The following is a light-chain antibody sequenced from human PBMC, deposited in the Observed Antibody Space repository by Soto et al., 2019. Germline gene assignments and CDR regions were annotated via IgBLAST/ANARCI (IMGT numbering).Light chain of an antibody. CDR2: GNS. J-gene: IGLJ2*01. CDR3: QSYDSSLSVV. CDR1: SSNIGAGYD. Sequence: QSVLTQPPSVSGAPGQRVTITCTESSSNIGAGYDVHWYQQLPGTAPKLLIYGNSNRPSGVPDRFSGSKSGTSASLAITKLQAEDEADYYCQSYDSSLSVVFGGGTQLTVL. V-gene: IGLV1-40*01.